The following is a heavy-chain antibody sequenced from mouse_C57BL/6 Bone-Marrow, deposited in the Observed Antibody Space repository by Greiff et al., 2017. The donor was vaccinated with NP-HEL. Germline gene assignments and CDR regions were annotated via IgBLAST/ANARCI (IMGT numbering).Heavy chain of an antibody. CDR1: GFTFSDYG. CDR2: ISSGSSTI. V-gene: IGHV5-17*01. J-gene: IGHJ4*01. Sequence: EVKVVESGGGLVKPGGSLKLSCAASGFTFSDYGMHWVRQAPEKGLEWVAYISSGSSTIYYADTVKGRFTISRDNAKNTLFLQMTSLRSEDTAMYYCARRRYIYYDFFYAMDYWGQGTSVTVSS. D-gene: IGHD2-4*01. CDR3: ARRRYIYYDFFYAMDY.